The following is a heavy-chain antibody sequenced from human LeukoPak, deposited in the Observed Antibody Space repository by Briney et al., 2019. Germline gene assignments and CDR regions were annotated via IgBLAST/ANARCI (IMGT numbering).Heavy chain of an antibody. CDR3: ARDAAFCYSSSGGEDY. Sequence: GASVKVSCTASRDTFTGYYMHCVRQAPGQGVEWMGWINPIGGGTNYAQKFQGRVNMTRDTSISTAYMELSRLRSDDTAVYYCARDAAFCYSSSGGEDYWGQGTLVTVSS. J-gene: IGHJ4*02. D-gene: IGHD2-15*01. V-gene: IGHV1-2*02. CDR1: RDTFTGYY. CDR2: INPIGGGT.